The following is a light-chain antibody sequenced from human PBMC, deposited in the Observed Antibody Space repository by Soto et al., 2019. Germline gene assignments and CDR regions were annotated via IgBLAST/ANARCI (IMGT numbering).Light chain of an antibody. J-gene: IGKJ5*01. CDR2: GAS. V-gene: IGKV3-15*01. Sequence: EIVMTQSPATPSVSPGGRATLSCRASQSIGDTLAWYQQKPGQAPRLVIHGASSRVTGLPARFSGSGSGTDFTLSISSLQPGDVGIYSCQQYHTWPPITFGQGTRLEIK. CDR1: QSIGDT. CDR3: QQYHTWPPIT.